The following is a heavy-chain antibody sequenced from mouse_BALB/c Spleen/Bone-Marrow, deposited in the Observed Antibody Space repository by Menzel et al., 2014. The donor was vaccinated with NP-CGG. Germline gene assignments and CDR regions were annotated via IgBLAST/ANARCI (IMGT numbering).Heavy chain of an antibody. D-gene: IGHD1-1*01. V-gene: IGHV2-6-4*01. Sequence: QVQLQQSGPGLVAPPQSLSITCTVSGFSLSRYSVHWVRQPPGKGLEWLGIIWGGGSTDYNSALKSRLSISKDSSKSQVFLKMNSLQTDDTAMYYCARVVDADWYFDVWGEGTTVTVSS. CDR2: IWGGGST. CDR1: GFSLSRYS. CDR3: ARVVDADWYFDV. J-gene: IGHJ1*01.